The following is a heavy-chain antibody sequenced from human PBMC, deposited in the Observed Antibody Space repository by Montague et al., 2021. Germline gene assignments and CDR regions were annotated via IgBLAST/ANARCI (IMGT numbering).Heavy chain of an antibody. CDR2: VNPDGSQV. CDR3: ARNPAYGALDY. D-gene: IGHD4/OR15-4a*01. V-gene: IGHV3-7*03. J-gene: IGHJ4*02. CDR1: GLIFSHSW. Sequence: SLRLSCAASGLIFSHSWMTWVRLPPGKGLEWVAGVNPDGSQVGYVESVKGRFTVSKDNAKNLLFLQMNSLRGDDTALYYCARNPAYGALDYWGQGTRVTVSS.